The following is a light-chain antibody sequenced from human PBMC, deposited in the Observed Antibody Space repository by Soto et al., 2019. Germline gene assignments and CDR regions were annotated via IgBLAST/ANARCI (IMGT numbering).Light chain of an antibody. Sequence: EIVLTQSPGTLSLSPGERATLSCRASQSVSSSYLSWFQQKPGQAPRLFIYAASSRATGIPDRFSGSGSGTDFTLTISRLEPEDFAVYYCHLYGISRTFGQGTKLEIK. J-gene: IGKJ2*01. V-gene: IGKV3-20*01. CDR3: HLYGISRT. CDR2: AAS. CDR1: QSVSSSY.